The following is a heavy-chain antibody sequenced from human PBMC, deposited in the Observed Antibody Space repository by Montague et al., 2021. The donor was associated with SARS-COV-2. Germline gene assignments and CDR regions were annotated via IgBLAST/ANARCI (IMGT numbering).Heavy chain of an antibody. CDR3: ARHGPFVVVTAIHDTFDI. D-gene: IGHD2-21*02. CDR2: IYYSGST. CDR1: GGSISTYY. Sequence: SETLSLTCTVSGGSISTYYWSWIRRPPGKGLEWIGYIYYSGSTNYNPSLKSRATISVDTSKNQFSLKLSSVTAAGTAVYYCARHGPFVVVTAIHDTFDIWGQGTMVTVSS. V-gene: IGHV4-59*08. J-gene: IGHJ3*02.